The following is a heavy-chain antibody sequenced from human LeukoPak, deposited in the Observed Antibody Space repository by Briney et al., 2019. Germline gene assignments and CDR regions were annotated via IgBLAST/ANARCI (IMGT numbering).Heavy chain of an antibody. Sequence: PSETLSLTCTVSGGSVSSGSYYWSWIRQPPGKGLEWIGYIYYSGSTNYNPSLKSRVTISVDTSKNQFSLKLSSVTAADTAVYYCARDDYGDYGNWFDPWGQGTLVTVSS. V-gene: IGHV4-61*01. J-gene: IGHJ5*02. CDR2: IYYSGST. D-gene: IGHD4-17*01. CDR1: GGSVSSGSYY. CDR3: ARDDYGDYGNWFDP.